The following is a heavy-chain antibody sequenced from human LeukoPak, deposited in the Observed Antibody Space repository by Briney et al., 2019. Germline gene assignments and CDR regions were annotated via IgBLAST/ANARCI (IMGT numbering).Heavy chain of an antibody. Sequence: SVKVSSKTPGGTFSSYAISWVRQTPGHGLERIGGIIPIFGTANYAQKFQGRVTITTDESTSTAYMELSSLRSEDTAVYYCARGWSRQVYYFDYWGQVTLVTVSA. D-gene: IGHD2-15*01. CDR3: ARGWSRQVYYFDY. J-gene: IGHJ4*02. CDR2: IIPIFGTA. V-gene: IGHV1-69*05. CDR1: GGTFSSYA.